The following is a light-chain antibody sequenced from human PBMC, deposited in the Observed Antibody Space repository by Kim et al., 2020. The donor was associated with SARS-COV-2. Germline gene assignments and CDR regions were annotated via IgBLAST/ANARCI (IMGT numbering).Light chain of an antibody. J-gene: IGKJ1*01. Sequence: DIQMTQSPSTLSASVGDRVTITCRASQNIRAWLAWYQQKPGKAPKLLIYDGSILESGVPSRFSGSGSGTDFTLTINSLQPDDFATYYCQQYESYSTFGQGTKV. V-gene: IGKV1-5*01. CDR1: QNIRAW. CDR3: QQYESYST. CDR2: DGS.